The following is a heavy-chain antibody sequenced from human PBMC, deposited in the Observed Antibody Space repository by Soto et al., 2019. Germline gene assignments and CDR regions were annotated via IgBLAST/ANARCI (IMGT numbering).Heavy chain of an antibody. V-gene: IGHV1-3*01. CDR3: ASGIDLVVVPAAMQEYYYYGMDV. CDR1: GYTFTSYA. D-gene: IGHD2-2*01. Sequence: QVQLVQSGAEVKKPGASVKVSCKASGYTFTSYAMHWVRQAPGQRLEWMGWINAGNGNTKYSQKFQGRVTITRDTSASTAYMELSSLRSEDTAVYYCASGIDLVVVPAAMQEYYYYGMDVWGQGTTVTVSS. J-gene: IGHJ6*02. CDR2: INAGNGNT.